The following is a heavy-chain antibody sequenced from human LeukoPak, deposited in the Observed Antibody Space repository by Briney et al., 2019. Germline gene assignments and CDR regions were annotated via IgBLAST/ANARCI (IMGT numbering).Heavy chain of an antibody. V-gene: IGHV1-8*03. Sequence: ASVKVSCKASGYTFTSYDINWVRQATGQGLEWMGWMNPNSGNTGYAQKFQGRVTITRNTSISTAYMELSSLRSEDTAVYYCAKEYLAYYDSSGYYRADAFDIWGQGTMVTVSS. J-gene: IGHJ3*02. D-gene: IGHD3-22*01. CDR1: GYTFTSYD. CDR3: AKEYLAYYDSSGYYRADAFDI. CDR2: MNPNSGNT.